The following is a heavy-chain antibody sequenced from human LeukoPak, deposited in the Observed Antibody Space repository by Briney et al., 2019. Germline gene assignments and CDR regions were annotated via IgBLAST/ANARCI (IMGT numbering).Heavy chain of an antibody. CDR1: GGTFNSYT. Sequence: GASVKVSCKASGGTFNSYTISWVRQAPGQGLEWMGGINPNSGGTNYAQKFQGRVTMTRDTSISTAYMELSRLRSDDTAVYYCAAAGDFDYWGQGTLVTVSS. CDR3: AAAGDFDY. D-gene: IGHD6-13*01. J-gene: IGHJ4*02. V-gene: IGHV1-2*02. CDR2: INPNSGGT.